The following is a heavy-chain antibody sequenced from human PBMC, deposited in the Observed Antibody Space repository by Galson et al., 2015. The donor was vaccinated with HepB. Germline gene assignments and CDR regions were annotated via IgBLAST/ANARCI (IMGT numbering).Heavy chain of an antibody. Sequence: QSGAEVKKPGASVKASCKASGGTFSSYAISWVRQAPGQGLEWMGGIIPIFGTANYAQKFQGRVTITADESTSTAYMELSSLRSEDTAVYYCARDIGGRRDGYNPPDDAFDIWGQGTMVTVSS. D-gene: IGHD5-24*01. CDR2: IIPIFGTA. CDR1: GGTFSSYA. V-gene: IGHV1-69*13. J-gene: IGHJ3*02. CDR3: ARDIGGRRDGYNPPDDAFDI.